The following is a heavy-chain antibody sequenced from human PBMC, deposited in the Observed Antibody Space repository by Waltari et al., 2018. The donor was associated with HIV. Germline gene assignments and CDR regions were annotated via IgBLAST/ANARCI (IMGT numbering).Heavy chain of an antibody. D-gene: IGHD5-12*01. J-gene: IGHJ4*02. CDR2: IYYSGST. V-gene: IGHV4-59*09. Sequence: IGYIYYSGSTNYNPSLKSRVTISVDTSKNQFSLKLSSVTAADTAVYYCARGDGEGDGYNLFDYWGQGTLVTVSS. CDR3: ARGDGEGDGYNLFDY.